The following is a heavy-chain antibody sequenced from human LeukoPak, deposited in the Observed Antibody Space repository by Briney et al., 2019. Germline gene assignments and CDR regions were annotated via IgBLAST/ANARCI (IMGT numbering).Heavy chain of an antibody. CDR1: GFTFSSYA. Sequence: PGGSLRLSCAASGFTFSSYAMSWVRQAPGKGLEWVSAISGSGGSTYYADSVKGRFTISRDNSKNTLYLQMNSLRAEDTAVYYCAKETSGYDMRQGNHFDYWGQETLVTVSS. CDR3: AKETSGYDMRQGNHFDY. J-gene: IGHJ4*02. CDR2: ISGSGGST. D-gene: IGHD5-12*01. V-gene: IGHV3-23*01.